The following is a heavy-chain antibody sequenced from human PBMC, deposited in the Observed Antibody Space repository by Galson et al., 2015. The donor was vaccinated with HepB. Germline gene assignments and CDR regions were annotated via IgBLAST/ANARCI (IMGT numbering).Heavy chain of an antibody. V-gene: IGHV1-2*04. CDR1: GYTFTGYY. Sequence: SVKVSCKASGYTFTGYYMHWVRQAPGQGLEWMGWINPNSGGTNYAQKFQGWVTMTRDTSISTAYMELSRLRSDDTAVYYCARDRGPTLENWYYFDYWGQGTLVTVSS. CDR3: ARDRGPTLENWYYFDY. D-gene: IGHD1-1*01. CDR2: INPNSGGT. J-gene: IGHJ4*02.